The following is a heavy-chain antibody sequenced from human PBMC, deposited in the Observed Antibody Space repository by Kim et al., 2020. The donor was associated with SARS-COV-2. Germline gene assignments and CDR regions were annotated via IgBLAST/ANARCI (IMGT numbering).Heavy chain of an antibody. CDR3: ASGPLYGDYDVGFTY. J-gene: IGHJ4*02. CDR1: GGSISSYY. D-gene: IGHD4-17*01. CDR2: IYYSGST. Sequence: SETLSLTCTVSGGSISSYYWSWIRQPPGKGLEWIGYIYYSGSTNYNPSLKSRVTISVDTSKNQFSLKLSSVTAADTAVYYCASGPLYGDYDVGFTYWGQGTLVTVSS. V-gene: IGHV4-59*01.